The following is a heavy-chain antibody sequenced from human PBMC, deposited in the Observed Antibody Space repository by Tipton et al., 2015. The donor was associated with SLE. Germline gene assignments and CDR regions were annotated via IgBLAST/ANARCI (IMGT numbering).Heavy chain of an antibody. V-gene: IGHV3-11*04. D-gene: IGHD5-12*01. CDR3: ARDLKNSGNDRRHFDY. J-gene: IGHJ4*02. Sequence: QVQLVQSGGGLVKPGGSLRLSCEASGFRFSDYYMSWIRQAPGQGLEWISQISSNGDNIYYADFVKGRFTISRDNAQNSLYLQMNSLRAEDTAVYYCARDLKNSGNDRRHFDYWGQGTLVTVSS. CDR1: GFRFSDYY. CDR2: ISSNGDNI.